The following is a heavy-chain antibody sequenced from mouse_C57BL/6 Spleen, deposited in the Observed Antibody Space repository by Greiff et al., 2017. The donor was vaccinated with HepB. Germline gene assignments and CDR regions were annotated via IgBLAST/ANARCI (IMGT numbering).Heavy chain of an antibody. CDR3: AREGLTTAFDY. D-gene: IGHD1-2*01. Sequence: EVQGVESGGGLVKPGGSLKLSCAASGFTFSSYAMSWVRQTPEKRLEWVATISDGGSYTYYPDNVKGRFTISRDNAKNNLYLQMSHLKSEDTAMYYCAREGLTTAFDYWGQGTTLTVSS. V-gene: IGHV5-4*01. J-gene: IGHJ2*01. CDR2: ISDGGSYT. CDR1: GFTFSSYA.